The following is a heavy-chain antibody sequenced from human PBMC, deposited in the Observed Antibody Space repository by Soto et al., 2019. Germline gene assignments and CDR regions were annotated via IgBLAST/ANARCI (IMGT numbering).Heavy chain of an antibody. V-gene: IGHV3-30*18. CDR2: ISYDGSNK. D-gene: IGHD2-21*02. J-gene: IGHJ4*02. CDR3: AKEEGDSYFDY. CDR1: GFTFSSYG. Sequence: QVQLVESGGGVVQPGRSLRLSCAASGFTFSSYGMHWVRQPPGKGLEWVAIISYDGSNKLYADSVKGRFTISRDNSKNTLYLQMNSLRAEDTAVYYCAKEEGDSYFDYWGQGTLVTVSS.